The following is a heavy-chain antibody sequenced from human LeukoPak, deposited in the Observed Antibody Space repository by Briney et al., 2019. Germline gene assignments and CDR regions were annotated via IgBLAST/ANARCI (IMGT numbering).Heavy chain of an antibody. V-gene: IGHV4-34*01. D-gene: IGHD2-15*01. J-gene: IGHJ4*02. CDR2: INHSGST. CDR1: GGSFSGYY. Sequence: KASETLSLTCAVYGGSFSGYYWSWIRQPPGKGLEWIGEINHSGSTNYNPSLKSRVTISVDTSKNQFSLKLSSVTAADTAVYYCARAGYCSGGSCYNVSYYFDYWGQGTLVTVSS. CDR3: ARAGYCSGGSCYNVSYYFDY.